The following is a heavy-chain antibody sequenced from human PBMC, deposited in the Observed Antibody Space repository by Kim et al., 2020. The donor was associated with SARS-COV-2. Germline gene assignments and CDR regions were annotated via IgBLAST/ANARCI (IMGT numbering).Heavy chain of an antibody. D-gene: IGHD3-10*01. CDR1: GGTFSSYA. CDR3: ARDCGSGKCALDI. Sequence: SVKVSCKASGGTFSSYAISWVRQAPGQGLEWMGGIIPIFGTANYAQKFQGRVTITADESTSTAYMELSSLRSEDTAVYYCARDCGSGKCALDIWGQGTMVTVSS. CDR2: IIPIFGTA. V-gene: IGHV1-69*13. J-gene: IGHJ3*02.